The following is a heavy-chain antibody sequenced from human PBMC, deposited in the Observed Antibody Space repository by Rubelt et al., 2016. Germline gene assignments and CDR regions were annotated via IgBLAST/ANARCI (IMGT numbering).Heavy chain of an antibody. Sequence: QVQMQESGPGLVKPSETLSLTCAVSGASISSRAYYWGWVRQPPGKGLEWIGGTYFGGSAQYHPSLKSRDSISVDTSKSQFSVNLTSVTAADTAVYYCSTGTYSPYFHYWGHGILVTVS. CDR2: TYFGGSA. J-gene: IGHJ4*01. CDR3: STGTYSPYFHY. V-gene: IGHV4-39*01. CDR1: GASISSRAYY. D-gene: IGHD3-16*01.